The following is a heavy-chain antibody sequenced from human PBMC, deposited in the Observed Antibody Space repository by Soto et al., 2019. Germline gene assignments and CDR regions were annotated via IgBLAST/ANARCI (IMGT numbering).Heavy chain of an antibody. V-gene: IGHV4-4*07. D-gene: IGHD2-21*01. J-gene: IGHJ4*02. CDR2: VYSSGTT. CDR3: ARDIASYAYGEGY. Sequence: PYETLCLTCTVCRGSINSYWWSWIRQPAGKRLERIGRVYSSGTTHYNPTLTSQATMSVETSKNQFSLQLRSVTAADTDVYYCARDIASYAYGEGYWSQGIQVTVSS. CDR1: RGSINSYW.